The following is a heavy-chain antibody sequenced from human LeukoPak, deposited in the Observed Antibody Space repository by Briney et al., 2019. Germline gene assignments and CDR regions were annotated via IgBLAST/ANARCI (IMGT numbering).Heavy chain of an antibody. Sequence: ASVKVSCKASGYTFTGYYMHWVRQAPGQGLEWMGWINPNSGGTNYAQKFQGRVTMTRDTSISTAYMELRRLRSDDTAVYYCARDRVRGTGTRYYYGMDVWGQGTTVTVSS. D-gene: IGHD3-10*01. CDR3: ARDRVRGTGTRYYYGMDV. CDR1: GYTFTGYY. J-gene: IGHJ6*02. CDR2: INPNSGGT. V-gene: IGHV1-2*02.